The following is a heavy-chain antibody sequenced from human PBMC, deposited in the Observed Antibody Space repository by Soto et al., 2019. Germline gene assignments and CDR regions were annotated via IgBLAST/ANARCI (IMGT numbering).Heavy chain of an antibody. CDR3: ARRHIADRLRFDI. CDR1: GYSFTSYL. J-gene: IGHJ3*02. D-gene: IGHD6-6*01. V-gene: IGHV5-51*01. CDR2: IYPGDSAT. Sequence: GEALKISWKGSGYSFTSYLIWGGRQMPGKGLEWMGIIYPGDSATRYSPSLQGQVTISADKSISTAYLQWSSLKASATAMYYCARRHIADRLRFDIWGQGTMVTVSS.